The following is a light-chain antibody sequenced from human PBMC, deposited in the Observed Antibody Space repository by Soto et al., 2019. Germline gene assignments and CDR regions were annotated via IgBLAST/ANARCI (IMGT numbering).Light chain of an antibody. V-gene: IGKV3D-20*01. J-gene: IGKJ5*01. Sequence: DIVLTQSPATLSLSPGERATLSCGASQSVSSSRLAWYQQKPALAHRLLIYDAYSRATGIQDRFSGSGSGTDFTLTIRRLEPEDFAVYYCQQYGNSPITFGQGTRLEIK. CDR1: QSVSSSR. CDR3: QQYGNSPIT. CDR2: DAY.